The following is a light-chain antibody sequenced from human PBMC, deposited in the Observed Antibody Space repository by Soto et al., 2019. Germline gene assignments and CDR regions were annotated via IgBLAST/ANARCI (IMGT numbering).Light chain of an antibody. CDR3: QQYGSASIT. CDR2: GAP. Sequence: EIVLTQSPGTLSLSPGERATLSCRASQSVSSSYLAWYQQKPGQAPRLLIYGAPSRATCIPDRFSGSRSGTDFSLTISRLEPEDFEVYYCQQYGSASITFGQGTRLEIK. CDR1: QSVSSSY. J-gene: IGKJ5*01. V-gene: IGKV3-20*01.